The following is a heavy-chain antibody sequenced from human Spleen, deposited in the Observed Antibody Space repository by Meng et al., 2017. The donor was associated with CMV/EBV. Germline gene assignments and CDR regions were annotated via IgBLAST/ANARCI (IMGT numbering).Heavy chain of an antibody. J-gene: IGHJ4*02. Sequence: GSLRLSCTVSGGSITSDYWSWIRQPPGKGLEWIAYIHNNGRTNYVPSLKSRVTLSVDTSKNQFSLKLSSVTAADTAVYYCARATITKEYRFDYWGQGTLVTVSS. V-gene: IGHV4-59*01. CDR3: ARATITKEYRFDY. D-gene: IGHD2/OR15-2a*01. CDR1: GGSITSDY. CDR2: IHNNGRT.